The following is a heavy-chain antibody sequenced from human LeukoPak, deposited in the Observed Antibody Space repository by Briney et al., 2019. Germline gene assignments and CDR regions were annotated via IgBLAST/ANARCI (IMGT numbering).Heavy chain of an antibody. CDR2: INGDGSTT. V-gene: IGHV3-74*03. J-gene: IGHJ4*02. CDR1: GFTFSTYW. Sequence: PGGSLRLSCTASGFTFSTYWINWVRQSPGKGLVWVALINGDGSTTTHADSVEGRFTISRDNAKNTAYLQMNSLRDEDTAVYFCARDYAGWPDYWGQGTLVTVSA. CDR3: ARDYAGWPDY. D-gene: IGHD3-9*01.